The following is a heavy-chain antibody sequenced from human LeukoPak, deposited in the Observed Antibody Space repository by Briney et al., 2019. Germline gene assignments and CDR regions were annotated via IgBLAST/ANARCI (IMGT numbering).Heavy chain of an antibody. CDR2: ISSSSSSYI. CDR3: AAILSRAVADY. J-gene: IGHJ4*02. CDR1: GFTFSSYS. D-gene: IGHD6-19*01. V-gene: IGHV3-21*01. Sequence: GGSLRLSCAASGFTFSSYSMNWVRQAPGKGLEWVSSISSSSSSYIYYADSVKGRFTISRDNAKNSLYLQMNSLRAEDTAVYYCAAILSRAVADYWGQGTLVTVSS.